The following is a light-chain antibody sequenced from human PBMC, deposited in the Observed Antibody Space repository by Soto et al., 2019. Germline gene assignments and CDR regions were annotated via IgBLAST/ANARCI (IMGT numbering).Light chain of an antibody. J-gene: IGLJ2*01. CDR3: SSYTSSTTLI. Sequence: QSALTQPASVSGSPGQSITISCSGTSSDVGYYNYVSWYQQQPGKAPKLMMYEVSNRTSGVSNSFYGSKSRNTASLSISGLQDEEEGGYYCSSYTSSTTLIFGGGTKLTVL. CDR2: EVS. CDR1: SSDVGYYNY. V-gene: IGLV2-14*01.